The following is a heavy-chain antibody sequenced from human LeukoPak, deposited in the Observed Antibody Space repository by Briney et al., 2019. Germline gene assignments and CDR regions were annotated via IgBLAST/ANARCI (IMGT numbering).Heavy chain of an antibody. D-gene: IGHD5-24*01. J-gene: IGHJ6*03. CDR2: IIPIFGTA. CDR3: ATTRGSYYYYYMDV. V-gene: IGHV1-69*05. CDR1: GGTFSSYA. Sequence: SVKVSCKASGGTFSSYAISWVRQAPGQGLEWMGRIIPIFGTANYAQEFQGRVTITTDESTSTAYMELSSLRSEDTAVYYCATTRGSYYYYYMDVWGKGTTVTVSS.